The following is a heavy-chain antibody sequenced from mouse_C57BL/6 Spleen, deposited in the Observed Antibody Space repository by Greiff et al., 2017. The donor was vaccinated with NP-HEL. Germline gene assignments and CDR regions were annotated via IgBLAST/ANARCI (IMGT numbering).Heavy chain of an antibody. CDR2: ISSGSSTI. CDR1: GFTFSDYG. CDR3: ARSRRYYFDY. D-gene: IGHD1-1*01. Sequence: EVKLVESGGGLVKPGGSLKLSCAASGFTFSDYGMHWVRQAPEKGLEWVAYISSGSSTIYYADTVQGRFTISRDNAKNTLFLQMTSLRSEDTAMYYCARSRRYYFDYWGQGTTLTVSS. V-gene: IGHV5-17*01. J-gene: IGHJ2*01.